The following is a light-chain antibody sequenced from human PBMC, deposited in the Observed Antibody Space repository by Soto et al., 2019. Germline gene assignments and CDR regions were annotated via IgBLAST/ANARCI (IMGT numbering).Light chain of an antibody. CDR1: SSDVGGYNY. J-gene: IGLJ1*01. V-gene: IGLV2-14*01. CDR3: SSYTSGTTLYV. Sequence: QSALTQPASVSGSPGQSITISCTGTSSDVGGYNYVSWYQHHAGKAPRLMIYASSNRPSGVSHRFSGSRSGNTASLTISGLQAEDEAEYYCSSYTSGTTLYVFGTGTKVTVL. CDR2: ASS.